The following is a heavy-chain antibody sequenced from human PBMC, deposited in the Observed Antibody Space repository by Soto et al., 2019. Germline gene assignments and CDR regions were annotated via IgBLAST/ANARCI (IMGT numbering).Heavy chain of an antibody. D-gene: IGHD3-9*01. J-gene: IGHJ6*02. CDR3: ARGESHYDIGTGKALGYYYGMDV. CDR1: GYTFTSYG. V-gene: IGHV1-18*01. CDR2: ISAYNGNT. Sequence: GASVKVSCKASGYTFTSYGISWVRQAPGQGLEWMGWISAYNGNTNYAQKLQGRVTMTTDTSTSTAYMELRSLRSDDTAVYYCARGESHYDIGTGKALGYYYGMDVRAQRTTVTVSS.